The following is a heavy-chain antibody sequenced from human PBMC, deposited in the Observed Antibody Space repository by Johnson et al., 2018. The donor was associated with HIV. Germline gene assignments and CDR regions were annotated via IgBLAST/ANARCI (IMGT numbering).Heavy chain of an antibody. Sequence: QVQLVESGGGVVQPGRSQRLSCAASGFTFSSYAMNWVRQAPGKGLEWVAVISYDGSNKYYADSVKGRFTISRDNAKNTLYLQMNSLRAEDTAVYYCARVEKQLWVRGAFDIWGQGTMVTVSS. D-gene: IGHD5-18*01. CDR2: ISYDGSNK. CDR3: ARVEKQLWVRGAFDI. V-gene: IGHV3-30*04. CDR1: GFTFSSYA. J-gene: IGHJ3*02.